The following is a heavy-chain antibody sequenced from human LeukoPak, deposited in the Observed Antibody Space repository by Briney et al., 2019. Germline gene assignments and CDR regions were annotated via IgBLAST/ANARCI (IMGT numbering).Heavy chain of an antibody. CDR3: AKASRLLHGSGSYPGYFDY. D-gene: IGHD3-10*01. J-gene: IGHJ4*02. CDR1: GFTFSSYA. V-gene: IGHV3-23*01. Sequence: GGSLRLSCAASGFTFSSYAMSWVRQAPGKGLEWVSAISGSGGSTYYADSVKGRFTISRDNSKNTLYVQMNSLRAEDTAVYYCAKASRLLHGSGSYPGYFDYWGQGALVTVSS. CDR2: ISGSGGST.